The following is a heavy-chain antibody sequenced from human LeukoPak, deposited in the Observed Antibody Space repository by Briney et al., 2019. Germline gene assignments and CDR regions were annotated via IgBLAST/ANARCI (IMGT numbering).Heavy chain of an antibody. V-gene: IGHV3-30-3*01. Sequence: GGSLRLSCAASGFTFSDYAMHWVRQVPGKGLEWVAVISYDGSNKYYADSVKGRFTISRDNSKNTLYLQMNSLRAEDTAVYYCAKDQGYDFWSGYYHYYYYMDVWGKGTTVTVSS. CDR2: ISYDGSNK. J-gene: IGHJ6*03. CDR1: GFTFSDYA. CDR3: AKDQGYDFWSGYYHYYYYMDV. D-gene: IGHD3-3*01.